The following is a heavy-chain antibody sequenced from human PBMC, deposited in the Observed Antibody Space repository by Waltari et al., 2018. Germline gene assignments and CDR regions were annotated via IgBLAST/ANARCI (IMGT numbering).Heavy chain of an antibody. CDR2: IYSGGST. CDR3: ARMVQGVMDY. D-gene: IGHD3-10*01. Sequence: EVQLVESGGGLIQPGGSLRLSCAASGFTVSSNYMSWVRQAPGKGVEWVAVIYSGGSTYYADYVKGRFTISRDNSKNTLYLQMNSLRAEDTAVYYCARMVQGVMDYWGQGTLVTVSS. V-gene: IGHV3-53*01. J-gene: IGHJ4*02. CDR1: GFTVSSNY.